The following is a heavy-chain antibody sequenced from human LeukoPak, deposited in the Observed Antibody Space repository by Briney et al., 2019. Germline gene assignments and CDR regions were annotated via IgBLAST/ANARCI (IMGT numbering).Heavy chain of an antibody. Sequence: PGGSLRLSCAASGFTFSSYAMSWVRQAPGKGLEWVSSISSSSSYIYYADSVKGRFTISRDNAKNSLYLQMNSLRAEDTAVYYCARDFRPGYYYDSSGYFDAFDIWGQGTMVTVSS. J-gene: IGHJ3*02. V-gene: IGHV3-21*01. CDR1: GFTFSSYA. CDR2: ISSSSSYI. D-gene: IGHD3-22*01. CDR3: ARDFRPGYYYDSSGYFDAFDI.